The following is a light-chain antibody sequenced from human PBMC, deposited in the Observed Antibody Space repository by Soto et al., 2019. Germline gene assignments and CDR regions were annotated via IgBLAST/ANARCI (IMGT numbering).Light chain of an antibody. CDR2: GAS. Sequence: PGQRATLSCRASVSVRTDLAWYQQKPGQAPRLLIYGASTRAAGVPVRFSGSGSGTEFTLTITSLQSEDFAVYYCQQYNKWRTFGQRTMVDIK. CDR3: QQYNKWRT. CDR1: VSVRTD. V-gene: IGKV3-15*01. J-gene: IGKJ1*01.